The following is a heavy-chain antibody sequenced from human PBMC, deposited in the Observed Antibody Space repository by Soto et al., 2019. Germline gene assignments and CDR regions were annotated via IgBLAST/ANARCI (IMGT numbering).Heavy chain of an antibody. D-gene: IGHD6-6*01. J-gene: IGHJ4*02. CDR1: GGTFSSYA. Sequence: QVQLVQSGAEVKKPGSSVKVSCKASGGTFSSYAISWVRQAPGQGLEWMGGIIPIFGTANYAQKFQGRVTITADESTSTAYMELSSLKSEDTAVYYCAREGGSSSFRYGYYFDYWGQGTLVTVSS. V-gene: IGHV1-69*01. CDR3: AREGGSSSFRYGYYFDY. CDR2: IIPIFGTA.